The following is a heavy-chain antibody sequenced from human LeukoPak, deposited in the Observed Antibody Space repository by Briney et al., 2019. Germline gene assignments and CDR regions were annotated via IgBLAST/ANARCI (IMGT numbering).Heavy chain of an antibody. Sequence: GGSLRLSCAASGFTVSSNYMNWVRQAPGKGLEWVSVIYSGGSTYYADSVKGRFTISRDNSKNTLYLQMNSLRAEDTAVYYCAKWRIAVAGAEDYWGQGTLVTVSS. J-gene: IGHJ4*02. CDR2: IYSGGST. D-gene: IGHD6-19*01. CDR1: GFTVSSNY. CDR3: AKWRIAVAGAEDY. V-gene: IGHV3-53*01.